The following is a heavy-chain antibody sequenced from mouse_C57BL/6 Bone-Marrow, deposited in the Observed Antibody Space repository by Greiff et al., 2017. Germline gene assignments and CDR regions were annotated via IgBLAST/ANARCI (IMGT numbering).Heavy chain of an antibody. CDR3: GRRDEYGFAY. CDR1: GFTFSDYG. CDR2: ISSGSSTI. D-gene: IGHD5-1*01. V-gene: IGHV5-17*01. J-gene: IGHJ3*01. Sequence: EVQLMESGGGLVKPGGSLKLSCAASGFTFSDYGMHWVRPAPEKGLEWVAYISSGSSTIYYADPVKGRFTISRDNAKNTLFLQMTSLWEEDTAMYYGGRRDEYGFAYWGQGTLVTVSA.